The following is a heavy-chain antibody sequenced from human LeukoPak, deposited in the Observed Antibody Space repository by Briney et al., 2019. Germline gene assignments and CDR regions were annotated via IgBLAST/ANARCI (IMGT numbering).Heavy chain of an antibody. J-gene: IGHJ4*02. CDR3: AKDSEWAFDY. CDR1: GFTFRSYG. CDR2: IRSDGNNK. Sequence: GGSLRLSCAASGFTFRSYGMHWVRQAPVKGLEWVPFIRSDGNNKYYADSVKGRFTISRDNSKNTLYLQMISLRAEDTAVYYCAKDSEWAFDYWGQGALVTVSS. V-gene: IGHV3-30*02. D-gene: IGHD1-14*01.